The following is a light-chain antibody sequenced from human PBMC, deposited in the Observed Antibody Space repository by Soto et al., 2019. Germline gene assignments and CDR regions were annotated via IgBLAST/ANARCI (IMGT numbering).Light chain of an antibody. Sequence: EVVLTQSPATLSVSPGERATLSCRASQSVGNTLAWYQQQPGQTPRLLIYGASTTATGIPARFSGSGSGTEFTLTIDSLKSEDFAVYYCLHYKDWPRWTFGQGTKVDIK. CDR2: GAS. CDR3: LHYKDWPRWT. CDR1: QSVGNT. V-gene: IGKV3-15*01. J-gene: IGKJ1*01.